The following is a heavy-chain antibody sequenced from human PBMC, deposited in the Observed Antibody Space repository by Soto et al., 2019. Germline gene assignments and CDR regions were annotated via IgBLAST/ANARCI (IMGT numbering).Heavy chain of an antibody. CDR3: ARKAGDFDY. Sequence: TSETLSLTCTVSGGSISSYYWTWIRQPPGKGLEWIGFMYNSGSTHYNPSLKSRVTISVDTSKNQFSLKLSSVTAADTAVYYCARKAGDFDYWGQGTLVTVSS. CDR2: MYNSGST. D-gene: IGHD7-27*01. V-gene: IGHV4-59*08. CDR1: GGSISSYY. J-gene: IGHJ4*02.